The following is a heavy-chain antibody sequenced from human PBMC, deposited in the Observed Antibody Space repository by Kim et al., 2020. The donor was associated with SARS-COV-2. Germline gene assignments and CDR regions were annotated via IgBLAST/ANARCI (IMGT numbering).Heavy chain of an antibody. CDR1: GFTFSSYS. CDR3: ARDRIAVAGIRIGLSDY. V-gene: IGHV3-21*01. Sequence: GGSLRLSCAASGFTFSSYSMNWVRQAPGKGLEWVSSISSSSSYIYYADSVKGRFTISRDNAKNSLYLQMNSLRAEDTAVYYCARDRIAVAGIRIGLSDYWGQGTLVTVSS. J-gene: IGHJ4*02. D-gene: IGHD6-19*01. CDR2: ISSSSSYI.